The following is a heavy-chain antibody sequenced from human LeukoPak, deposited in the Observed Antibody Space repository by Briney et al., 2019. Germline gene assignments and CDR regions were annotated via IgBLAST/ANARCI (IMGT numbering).Heavy chain of an antibody. CDR2: IRNGGGT. D-gene: IGHD1-26*01. J-gene: IGHJ6*02. CDR1: GFSFKDYG. V-gene: IGHV3-9*01. Sequence: GGSLRLSCAATGFSFKDYGMHWVRQPPGKGLEWVSAIRNGGGTDYADSVKGRFTISRDNAKNSLYLQLSSLRPEDTALYYCAKHLTATNTYIFFGLDVWGQGASVTVSS. CDR3: AKHLTATNTYIFFGLDV.